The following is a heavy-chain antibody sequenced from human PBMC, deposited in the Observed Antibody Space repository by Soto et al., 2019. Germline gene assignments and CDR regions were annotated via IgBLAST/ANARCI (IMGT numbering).Heavy chain of an antibody. J-gene: IGHJ4*02. CDR1: GGSFSGYY. CDR3: ARGLVAATLSPGVDY. CDR2: INHSGST. V-gene: IGHV4-34*01. D-gene: IGHD2-15*01. Sequence: SETLSLTCAVYGGSFSGYYWSWIRQPPGKGLEWIGEINHSGSTNYNPSLKSRVTISVDTSKNQFSLKLSSVTAADTAVYYCARGLVAATLSPGVDYWGQGTLVTVSS.